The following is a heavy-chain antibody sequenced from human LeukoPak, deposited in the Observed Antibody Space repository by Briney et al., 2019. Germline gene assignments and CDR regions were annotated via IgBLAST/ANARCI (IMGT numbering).Heavy chain of an antibody. V-gene: IGHV1-69*01. CDR1: GGTFSSYA. D-gene: IGHD2-15*01. J-gene: IGHJ6*02. CDR3: ARVRIGRIVQYYGMDV. Sequence: SVKVSCTASGGTFSSYAISWVRQAPGQGLEWMGGIIPIFGTANCAQKFQGRVTITADESTSTAYMELSSLRSEDTAVYYCARVRIGRIVQYYGMDVWGQGTTVTVSS. CDR2: IIPIFGTA.